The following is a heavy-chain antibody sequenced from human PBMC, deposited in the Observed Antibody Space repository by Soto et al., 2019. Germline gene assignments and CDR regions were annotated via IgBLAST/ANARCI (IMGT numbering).Heavy chain of an antibody. CDR2: VLYDGSKK. Sequence: QVHLVESGGGVVQPGTSLRLSCTASGFRFSDYGMDWVRQAPGKGLEWVSRVLYDGSKKYYADSVKGRFTISRDNPRNTLYLQMDSLRADDTAVYYCVKDLALMGDYWGQGTPVNVSS. D-gene: IGHD3-16*01. CDR3: VKDLALMGDY. CDR1: GFRFSDYG. J-gene: IGHJ4*02. V-gene: IGHV3-30*18.